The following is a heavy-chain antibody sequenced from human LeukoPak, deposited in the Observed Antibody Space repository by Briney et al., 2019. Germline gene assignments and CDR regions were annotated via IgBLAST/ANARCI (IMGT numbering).Heavy chain of an antibody. Sequence: GGSLRLSCIASGFTFSSYAISWVRQAPGKGLEWVSAISGSGVTTHYAGSVKGRFSISRDNSKNTLYLQMNSLRAEDTALYYCAKKVVVGATSPYSDFQDWGQGTLVTVSS. D-gene: IGHD1-26*01. CDR1: GFTFSSYA. CDR3: AKKVVVGATSPYSDFQD. V-gene: IGHV3-23*01. CDR2: ISGSGVTT. J-gene: IGHJ1*01.